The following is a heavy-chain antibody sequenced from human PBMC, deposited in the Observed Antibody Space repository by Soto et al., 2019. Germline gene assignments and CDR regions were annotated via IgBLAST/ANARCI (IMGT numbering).Heavy chain of an antibody. CDR2: INVYNGNT. CDR1: GYTFTHYG. J-gene: IGHJ6*02. CDR3: ARDDKSSGWSPGKYGMDV. D-gene: IGHD6-19*01. Sequence: ASVKVSCKASGYTFTHYGVTWVRQAPGQGLEWMGWINVYNGNTNYAHNLQGRVSMTTDTSASTAYMELRSLRSDDTAVYYCARDDKSSGWSPGKYGMDVWGQGTTVTVSS. V-gene: IGHV1-18*01.